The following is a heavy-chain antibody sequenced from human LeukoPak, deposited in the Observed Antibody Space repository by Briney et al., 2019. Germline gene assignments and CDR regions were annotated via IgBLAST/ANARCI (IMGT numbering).Heavy chain of an antibody. J-gene: IGHJ4*02. D-gene: IGHD1-26*01. CDR2: IQYDGDNK. CDR1: GFTFTRSA. Sequence: PGGSLRLTGLASGFTFTRSAMHWVRQAPGKGLEWVAFIQYDGDNKYYADSVKGRFTISRDDSQNTLYLQMNSLRAEDTAVYYCARSSSRVGATSVPSSPPSPNDYWGQGALVSVSS. V-gene: IGHV3-30*02. CDR3: ARSSSRVGATSVPSSPPSPNDY.